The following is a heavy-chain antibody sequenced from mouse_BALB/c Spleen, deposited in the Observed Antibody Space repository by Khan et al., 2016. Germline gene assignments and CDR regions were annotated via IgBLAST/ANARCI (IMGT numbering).Heavy chain of an antibody. J-gene: IGHJ1*01. Sequence: EVKLLESGGGLVQPGGSLKLSCAASGFDFSSYWMRWVRQAPEKGLEWIGEINPDSSTINYTPSLKDKFIISRDNANNTLYLQMSKLRSEDTALYYGACAFWYFDVWGAGTTVTVSS. CDR1: GFDFSSYW. V-gene: IGHV4-1*02. D-gene: IGHD6-1*01. CDR3: ACAFWYFDV. CDR2: INPDSSTI.